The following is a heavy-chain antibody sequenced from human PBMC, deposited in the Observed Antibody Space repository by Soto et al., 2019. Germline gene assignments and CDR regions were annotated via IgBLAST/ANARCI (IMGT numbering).Heavy chain of an antibody. CDR3: AKDCQPDKSWAYDY. Sequence: PGGSLRLSCKTSGFIFSEYTMSWVRQAPGKGMEWVSAIYSGGTAFYADSVRGRFTISRDNSATTVDLQMNSLSVEDSSIYYCAKDCQPDKSWAYDYCGLGTLVTVSS. V-gene: IGHV3-23*01. J-gene: IGHJ4*02. D-gene: IGHD2-2*01. CDR2: IYSGGTA. CDR1: GFIFSEYT.